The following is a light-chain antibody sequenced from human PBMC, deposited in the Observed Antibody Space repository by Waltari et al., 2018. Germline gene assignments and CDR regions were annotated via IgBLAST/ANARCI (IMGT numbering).Light chain of an antibody. CDR3: QQSYSSPPFT. CDR1: QTISSY. J-gene: IGKJ3*01. CDR2: ATS. Sequence: DIQMTQSPSPLSASVGDRVTITCRVNQTISSYFNWYQQQPGKAPRLLLYATSSLQSGVPSRFSGSRSGTDFTLTISSLHPEDFATYYCQQSYSSPPFTFGPGTKVDIK. V-gene: IGKV1-39*01.